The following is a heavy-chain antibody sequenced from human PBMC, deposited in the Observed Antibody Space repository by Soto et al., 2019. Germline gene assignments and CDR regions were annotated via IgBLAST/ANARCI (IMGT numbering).Heavy chain of an antibody. Sequence: PGGSLRLSCAASGFTFTMYVMTWVRQAPGKGLEWVSTISGTGDRTYYGDSVKGRFTISRDNSKDTLYLHMTSLRVEDTAVYYCAKLTHSTSYWGQGTLVTVSS. CDR3: AKLTHSTSY. CDR1: GFTFTMYV. J-gene: IGHJ4*02. V-gene: IGHV3-23*01. D-gene: IGHD2-2*01. CDR2: ISGTGDRT.